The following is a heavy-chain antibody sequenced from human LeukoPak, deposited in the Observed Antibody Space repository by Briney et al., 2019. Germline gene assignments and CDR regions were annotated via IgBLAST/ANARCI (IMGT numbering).Heavy chain of an antibody. J-gene: IGHJ4*02. CDR1: GFTFSSYG. CDR2: IRYDGSNK. Sequence: GGSLRLSCAASGFTFSSYGMHWVRQAPGKGLEWVAFIRYDGSNKYYADSVKGRFTISRDNSKNTLYLQMNSLRADDTAIYYCAKGHSTYSGYEVYWGQGTLVTVSS. V-gene: IGHV3-30*02. CDR3: AKGHSTYSGYEVY. D-gene: IGHD5-12*01.